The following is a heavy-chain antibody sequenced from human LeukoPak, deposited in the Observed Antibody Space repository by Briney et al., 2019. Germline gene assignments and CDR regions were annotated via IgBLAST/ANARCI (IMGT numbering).Heavy chain of an antibody. Sequence: GGSLRLSCAASGFTFSSYEMNWVRQAPGKGLEWVSYISSSGSTIYYADSVKGRFTISRDNAKNSLYLQMNSLRAEDTAVYYCAKGVRGYCSSTSCYKGLVDYWGQGTLVTVSS. D-gene: IGHD2-2*02. V-gene: IGHV3-48*03. CDR2: ISSSGSTI. J-gene: IGHJ4*02. CDR3: AKGVRGYCSSTSCYKGLVDY. CDR1: GFTFSSYE.